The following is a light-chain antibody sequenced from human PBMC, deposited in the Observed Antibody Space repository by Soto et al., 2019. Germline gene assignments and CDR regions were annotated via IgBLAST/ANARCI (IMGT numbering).Light chain of an antibody. Sequence: QSALTQPASVSGSPGQSITISCTGTSSDVGGYNYVSWYQQHPGKAPKVMIFEVSNRPSGVSNRFSGSKSGNTASLTISGLQPEDEADYYCSSYTISNTLGGAFGSGTKLTVL. J-gene: IGLJ1*01. CDR3: SSYTISNTLGGA. CDR2: EVS. CDR1: SSDVGGYNY. V-gene: IGLV2-14*01.